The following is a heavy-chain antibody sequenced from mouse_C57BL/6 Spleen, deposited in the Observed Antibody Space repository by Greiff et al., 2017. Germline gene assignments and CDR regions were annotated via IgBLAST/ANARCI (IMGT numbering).Heavy chain of an antibody. D-gene: IGHD1-1*01. Sequence: EVKVVESGEGLVKPGGSLKLSCAASGFTFSSYAMSWVRQTPEKRLEWVAYISSGGDYIYYADTVKGRFTISRDNARNTLYLQMSSLKSEDTAMYYCTRDYYGSSSQWYFDVWGTGTTVTVSS. CDR1: GFTFSSYA. CDR3: TRDYYGSSSQWYFDV. V-gene: IGHV5-9-1*02. J-gene: IGHJ1*03. CDR2: ISSGGDYI.